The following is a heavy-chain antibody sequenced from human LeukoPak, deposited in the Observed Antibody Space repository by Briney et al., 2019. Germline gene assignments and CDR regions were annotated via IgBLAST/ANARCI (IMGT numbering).Heavy chain of an antibody. V-gene: IGHV1-69*05. Sequence: GASVKVSCKASGGTFSSYAISWVRQAPGQGLEWMGGIIPIFGTANYAQKFQGRVTITTDESTSTAYMELSSLRSEDTAVYYCARGYCTNTICLGRPYFDYWGQRALVTVSS. J-gene: IGHJ4*02. CDR2: IIPIFGTA. D-gene: IGHD2-8*01. CDR1: GGTFSSYA. CDR3: ARGYCTNTICLGRPYFDY.